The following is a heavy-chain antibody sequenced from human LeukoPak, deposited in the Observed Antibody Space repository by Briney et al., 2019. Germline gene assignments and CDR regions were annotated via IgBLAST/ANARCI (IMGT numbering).Heavy chain of an antibody. D-gene: IGHD6-19*01. CDR2: IGGGGSDT. J-gene: IGHJ4*02. CDR3: ARGIAVGFFDY. CDR1: GFKFWLTG. V-gene: IGHV3-23*01. Sequence: PGTSLRLSCRVSGFKFWLTGMSWVRQAPGKGLEWVAAIGGGGSDTKYTDSVVGRFAISRDLSTNTLYLQMNSLRAEDTAVYYCARGIAVGFFDYWGQGTLVTISS.